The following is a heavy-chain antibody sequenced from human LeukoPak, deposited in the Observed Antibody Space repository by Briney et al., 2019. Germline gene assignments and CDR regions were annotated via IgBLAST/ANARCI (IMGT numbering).Heavy chain of an antibody. CDR3: AKDPTHYRVWDYYETIGLSY. V-gene: IGHV3-30*02. CDR1: GFTFSSYG. J-gene: IGHJ4*02. Sequence: GGSLRLSCAASGFTFSSYGMHWVRQAPGKGLEWVAFIRYDGSNKYYADSVKGRFAISRDNSKNTLNLQMNSLRAEDTAVYYCAKDPTHYRVWDYYETIGLSYWGQGTLVTVSS. CDR2: IRYDGSNK. D-gene: IGHD3-22*01.